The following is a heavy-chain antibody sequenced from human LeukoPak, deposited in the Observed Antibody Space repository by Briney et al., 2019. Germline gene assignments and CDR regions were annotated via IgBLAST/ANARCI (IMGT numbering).Heavy chain of an antibody. CDR1: GGSISSYY. V-gene: IGHV4-59*08. D-gene: IGHD3-22*01. CDR2: THYSGTT. J-gene: IGHJ4*02. Sequence: SETLSLTCTVSGGSISSYYWSWIRLPPGKGLEWIGYTHYSGTTNYNPSLKSRVTISIDTSKNQFSLKLSSVTAADTAVYYCARRSSESFDFWGQGTLVTVSS. CDR3: ARRSSESFDF.